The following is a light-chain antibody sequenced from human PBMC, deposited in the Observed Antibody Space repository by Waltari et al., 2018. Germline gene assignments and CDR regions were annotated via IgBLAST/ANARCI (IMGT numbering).Light chain of an antibody. Sequence: DIVMTQSPDSLTVSLGERATISCNSSQSILYTSNDKNYLAWYQQKGGQPPRLLVHWASIRESGVPDRFRGSGSGTDFTLTISNLQPEDVAFYWCQQYFNSPIAFGQGTRLEIK. CDR1: QSILYTSNDKNY. CDR3: QQYFNSPIA. V-gene: IGKV4-1*01. J-gene: IGKJ5*01. CDR2: WAS.